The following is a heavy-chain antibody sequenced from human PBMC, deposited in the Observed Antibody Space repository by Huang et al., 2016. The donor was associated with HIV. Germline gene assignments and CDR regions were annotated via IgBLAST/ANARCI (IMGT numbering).Heavy chain of an antibody. J-gene: IGHJ4*02. CDR1: GGTFSKYA. D-gene: IGHD4-17*01. CDR3: ARGQLGSYGDYDVLY. Sequence: QVQLVQSGAEVKTPGSSVKVSCKASGGTFSKYAISWVRQAPGQGLEWMGGSIPMFGTPNYARKFQGRVTITADDSTSTTYVEVSSLRSEDTALYYGARGQLGSYGDYDVLYWGQGTLVTVSS. V-gene: IGHV1-69*13. CDR2: SIPMFGTP.